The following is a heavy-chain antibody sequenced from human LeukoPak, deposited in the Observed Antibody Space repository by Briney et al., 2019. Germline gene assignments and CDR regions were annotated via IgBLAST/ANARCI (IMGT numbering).Heavy chain of an antibody. CDR1: GFTFSSYA. CDR3: ASDSSGSISSFDP. J-gene: IGHJ5*02. CDR2: ISGSGGST. V-gene: IGHV3-23*01. D-gene: IGHD3-22*01. Sequence: GGSLRLSCAASGFTFSSYAMSWVRQAPGKGLEWVSSISGSGGSTYYADSVKGRFTISRDNAKNSLYLQMNSLRAEDTAVYYCASDSSGSISSFDPWGQGTLVTVSS.